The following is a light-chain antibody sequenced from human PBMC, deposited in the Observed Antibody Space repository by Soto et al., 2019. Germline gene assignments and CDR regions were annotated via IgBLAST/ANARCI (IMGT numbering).Light chain of an antibody. J-gene: IGKJ1*01. V-gene: IGKV1-5*01. CDR2: DAS. CDR3: HQRQSWPRT. CDR1: QSISSW. Sequence: GDRGTITFRASQSISSWLAWYQQKPGKAPKLLIYDASSLESGIPARFSASWTGTDFTLTISDVQPEDFAVYYCHQRQSWPRTFGQGTKVDIK.